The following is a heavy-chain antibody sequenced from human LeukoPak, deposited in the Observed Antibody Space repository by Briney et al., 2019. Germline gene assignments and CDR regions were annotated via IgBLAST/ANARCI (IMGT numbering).Heavy chain of an antibody. Sequence: GGSLRLSFAASGFTCSSCWMSWVRQAPGKGLEWVANIKQEGSEKYYVDSVQGRFTLSRDKAKTSLYLQMTSLRADDPAVYYCARLGSSWYPFDIWGQGTMVTVSS. CDR1: GFTCSSCW. J-gene: IGHJ3*02. CDR2: IKQEGSEK. D-gene: IGHD6-13*01. CDR3: ARLGSSWYPFDI. V-gene: IGHV3-7*01.